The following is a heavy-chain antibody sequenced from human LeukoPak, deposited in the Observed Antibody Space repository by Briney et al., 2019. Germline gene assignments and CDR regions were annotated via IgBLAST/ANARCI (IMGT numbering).Heavy chain of an antibody. Sequence: SETLSLTCAVSGYSISSGYYWGWIRRPPGKGREWIGSIYHSGSTYYNPSLKSRVTISVDTSKNQFSLKLSSVTAADTAVYYCARGPSKVLRYFDWSSDYFDYWGQGTLVTVSS. D-gene: IGHD3-9*01. CDR2: IYHSGST. CDR1: GYSISSGYY. J-gene: IGHJ4*02. CDR3: ARGPSKVLRYFDWSSDYFDY. V-gene: IGHV4-38-2*01.